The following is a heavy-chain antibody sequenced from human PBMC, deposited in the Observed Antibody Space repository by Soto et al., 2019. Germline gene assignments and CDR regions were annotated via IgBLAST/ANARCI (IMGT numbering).Heavy chain of an antibody. D-gene: IGHD3-10*01. V-gene: IGHV3-21*01. CDR2: ISSSSSYI. CDR3: AKSPTYMVRGVIVDY. CDR1: GFTFSSYS. J-gene: IGHJ4*02. Sequence: PGGSLRLSCAASGFTFSSYSMNWVRQAPGKGLEWVSSISSSSSYIYYAGSVKGRFTISRDNAKNSLYLQMNSLRAEDTAVYYCAKSPTYMVRGVIVDYWGQGTLVTVSS.